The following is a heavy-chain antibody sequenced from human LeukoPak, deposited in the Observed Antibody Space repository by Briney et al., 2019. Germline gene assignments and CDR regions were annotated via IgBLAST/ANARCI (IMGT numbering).Heavy chain of an antibody. CDR2: IDGAGDST. Sequence: GGSLRLSCAASGFTINNYVMTWVRQAPGKGLEWVSYIDGAGDSTNYADSVKGRFTISRDNSKNTLYLQMNSLRAEDTAVYYCARAGRYSYDSSGYYYDAFDIWGQGTMVTVSS. V-gene: IGHV3-23*01. D-gene: IGHD3-22*01. CDR3: ARAGRYSYDSSGYYYDAFDI. CDR1: GFTINNYV. J-gene: IGHJ3*02.